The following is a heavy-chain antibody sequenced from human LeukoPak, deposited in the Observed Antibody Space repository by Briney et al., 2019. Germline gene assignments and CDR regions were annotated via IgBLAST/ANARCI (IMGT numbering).Heavy chain of an antibody. CDR1: GFTFSSYA. CDR3: AKALVGATGIDY. D-gene: IGHD1-26*01. Sequence: GRSLRLSCAASGFTFSSYAMHWVRQAPGKGLEWVAVISYDGSNKYYADSVKGRFTISRVNSKNTLYLQMNSLRAEDTAVYYCAKALVGATGIDYWGQGTLVTVSS. CDR2: ISYDGSNK. J-gene: IGHJ4*02. V-gene: IGHV3-30-3*01.